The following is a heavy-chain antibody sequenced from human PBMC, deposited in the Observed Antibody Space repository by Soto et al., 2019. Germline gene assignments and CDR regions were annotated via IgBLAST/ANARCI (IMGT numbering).Heavy chain of an antibody. J-gene: IGHJ6*02. Sequence: SVKVSCKASGGTFSSYAISWVRQAPGQGLEWMGGIIPIFGTANYAQKFQGRVTITADESMSTAYMELSSLRSEDTAVYYCARDRGPFTIFGVVISYYGMDVWGQGTTVTVYS. CDR3: ARDRGPFTIFGVVISYYGMDV. CDR1: GGTFSSYA. V-gene: IGHV1-69*13. CDR2: IIPIFGTA. D-gene: IGHD3-3*01.